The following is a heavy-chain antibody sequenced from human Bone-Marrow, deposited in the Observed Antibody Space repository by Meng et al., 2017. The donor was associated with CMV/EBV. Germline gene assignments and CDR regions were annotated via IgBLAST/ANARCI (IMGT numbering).Heavy chain of an antibody. CDR1: GFTFSSYD. V-gene: IGHV3-21*01. D-gene: IGHD5-24*01. J-gene: IGHJ4*02. Sequence: LSCTASGFTFSSYDINWVRQAPGEGLEWVSSISTSTSYIYYTDSVKGRFTISRDNAKNSLYLQMSSLRVEDTAVYYCARAELPDEYWGQGTLVTVSS. CDR2: ISTSTSYI. CDR3: ARAELPDEY.